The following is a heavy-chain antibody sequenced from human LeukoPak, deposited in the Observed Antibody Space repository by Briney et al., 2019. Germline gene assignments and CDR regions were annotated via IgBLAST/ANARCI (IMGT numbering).Heavy chain of an antibody. CDR3: VREYQLLGYYYYYMDV. D-gene: IGHD2-2*01. CDR1: GFTFSDHY. CDR2: TGNKANSCTT. V-gene: IGHV3-72*01. Sequence: GGSLRLSCAASGFTFSDHYMDWVRQAPGKGLEWVGRTGNKANSCTTEYAASVKGRFTISRDDSKNSLYLQMNSLKAEDTAVYYCVREYQLLGYYYYYMDVWGKGTTVTVSS. J-gene: IGHJ6*03.